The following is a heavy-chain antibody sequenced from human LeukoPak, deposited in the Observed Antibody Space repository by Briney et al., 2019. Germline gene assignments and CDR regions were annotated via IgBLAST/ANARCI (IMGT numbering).Heavy chain of an antibody. Sequence: PGGSLRLSCAASGFTFSSYDMHWVRQAPGKGLEWVAFIRYDGSNKYYADSVKGRFTISRDNSKNTLYLQMNDLRADDTAVYYCVKKGQADDDGKPDWGQGTLVTVSS. CDR1: GFTFSSYD. D-gene: IGHD1-1*01. J-gene: IGHJ4*02. V-gene: IGHV3-30*02. CDR3: VKKGQADDDGKPD. CDR2: IRYDGSNK.